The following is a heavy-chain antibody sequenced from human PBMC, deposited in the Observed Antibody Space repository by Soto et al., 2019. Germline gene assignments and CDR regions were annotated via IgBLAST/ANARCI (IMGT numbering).Heavy chain of an antibody. J-gene: IGHJ4*01. CDR2: ISGNNGNT. CDR1: GYTFINHG. V-gene: IGHV1-18*01. Sequence: ASVKVSCKASGYTFINHGISWVRQAPGQGLEWMGWISGNNGNTKYARKFQGRVTMTTDTSTSTAYMELRRLRCNDTAVYYCARDSGYGSGASVNHYLDYCGPGTLVTVSS. CDR3: ARDSGYGSGASVNHYLDY. D-gene: IGHD3-10*01.